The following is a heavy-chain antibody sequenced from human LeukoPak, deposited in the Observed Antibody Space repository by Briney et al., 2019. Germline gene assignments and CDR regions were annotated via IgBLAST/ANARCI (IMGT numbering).Heavy chain of an antibody. V-gene: IGHV3-66*01. Sequence: GGSLRLSCAASEFSVGSNYMTWVRQAPGKGLEWVSLIYSGGSTYYADSVKGRFTISRDNSKNTLYLQMNSLRAEDTAIYHCAKDRTGTTGADWFDPWGQGTLVTVSS. CDR2: IYSGGST. D-gene: IGHD1-1*01. J-gene: IGHJ5*02. CDR3: AKDRTGTTGADWFDP. CDR1: EFSVGSNY.